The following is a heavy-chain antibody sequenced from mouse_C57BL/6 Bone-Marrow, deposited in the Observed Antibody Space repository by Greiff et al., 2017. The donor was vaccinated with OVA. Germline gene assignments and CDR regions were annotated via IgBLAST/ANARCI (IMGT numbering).Heavy chain of an antibody. CDR3: ARVLRKSAYYFDY. CDR2: ISDGGSYT. J-gene: IGHJ2*01. CDR1: GFTFSSYA. V-gene: IGHV5-4*03. Sequence: DVMLVESGGGLVKPGGSLKLSCAASGFTFSSYAMSWVRQTPEKRLEWVATISDGGSYTYYPDNVKGRFTISRDNAKNNLYLQMSHLKSEDTAMYYCARVLRKSAYYFDYWGQGTTLTVSS.